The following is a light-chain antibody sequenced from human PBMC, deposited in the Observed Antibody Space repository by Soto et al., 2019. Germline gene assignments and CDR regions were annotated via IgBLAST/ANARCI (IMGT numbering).Light chain of an antibody. CDR2: VGTGGIVG. Sequence: QPVLTQPPSASASLGASVTLTCTLSSGYSNYKVDWYQQRPGKGPRFVMRVGTGGIVGSKGDGIPDRFSVLGSGLNRYLTIKNIQEEDESDYHCGADHGSGRNVVVVFGGGTKVTVL. CDR3: GADHGSGRNVVVV. CDR1: SGYSNYK. V-gene: IGLV9-49*01. J-gene: IGLJ2*01.